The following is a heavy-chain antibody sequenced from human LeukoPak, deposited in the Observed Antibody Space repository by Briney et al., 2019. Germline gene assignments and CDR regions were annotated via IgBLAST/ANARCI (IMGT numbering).Heavy chain of an antibody. Sequence: GGSLRLSCAASGFTFDDYGMSWVRHAPGKGLEWVSGINWNGGSTGYADSVKGRFTISRDNAKNSLYLQMNSLRAEDTALYYCAKDTDVVASNWFDPWGQGTLVTVSS. CDR2: INWNGGST. J-gene: IGHJ5*02. CDR1: GFTFDDYG. V-gene: IGHV3-20*04. D-gene: IGHD2-15*01. CDR3: AKDTDVVASNWFDP.